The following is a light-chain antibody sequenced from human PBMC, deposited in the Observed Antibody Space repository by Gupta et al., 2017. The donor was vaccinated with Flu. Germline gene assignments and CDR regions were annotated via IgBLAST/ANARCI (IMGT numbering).Light chain of an antibody. Sequence: QSALTQPASVSGSPGQSITISCTGASSDVGGYNYVSWYQQLPGKAPKLMIYEVSNRPSGVSNRFSGSKSGNTASLTISGLQAEDEADYYCSSYTSSSTWMFGGGTKLTVL. CDR2: EVS. CDR1: SSDVGGYNY. J-gene: IGLJ3*02. V-gene: IGLV2-14*01. CDR3: SSYTSSSTWM.